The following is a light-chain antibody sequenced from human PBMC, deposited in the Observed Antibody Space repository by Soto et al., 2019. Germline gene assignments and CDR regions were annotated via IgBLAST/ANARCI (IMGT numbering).Light chain of an antibody. Sequence: DVVMTQPQLSLSVAPGQPASISCKSSQSLLHITGETFLFWYLQKPGQSPQLLIYEVSTRVSGVPDRFSGSGSGTDFTLEISRVETDDVGIYYCMQSTQLPPTFGQGTRLET. V-gene: IGKV2D-29*02. CDR3: MQSTQLPPT. CDR2: EVS. J-gene: IGKJ5*01. CDR1: QSLLHITGETF.